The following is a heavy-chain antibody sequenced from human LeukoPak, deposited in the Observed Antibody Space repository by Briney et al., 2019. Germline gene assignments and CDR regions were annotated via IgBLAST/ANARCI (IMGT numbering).Heavy chain of an antibody. CDR1: GGSISSSNW. CDR2: IYHSGST. D-gene: IGHD2-15*01. V-gene: IGHV4-4*02. J-gene: IGHJ5*02. CDR3: ATPGYCSGGSCYGWFDP. Sequence: SETLSLTCAVSGGSISSSNWWSWVRQPPGKGLEWIGEIYHSGSTNYNPSLKSRVTISVDKSKNQFSLKLSSVTAADTAVYYRATPGYCSGGSCYGWFDPWGQGTLVTVSS.